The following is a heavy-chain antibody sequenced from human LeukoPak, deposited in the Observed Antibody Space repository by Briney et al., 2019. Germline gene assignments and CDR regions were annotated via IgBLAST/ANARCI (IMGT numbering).Heavy chain of an antibody. CDR1: GASISSSRYY. D-gene: IGHD3-9*01. Sequence: SETLSLTCTVSGASISSSRYYWGWIRQPPGKGLEWIGEINHSGSTNYNPSLKSRVTISVDTSKNQFSLKLSSVTAADTAVYYCARAVLRYFDWSFPFDYWGQGTLVTVSS. CDR2: INHSGST. V-gene: IGHV4-39*07. CDR3: ARAVLRYFDWSFPFDY. J-gene: IGHJ4*02.